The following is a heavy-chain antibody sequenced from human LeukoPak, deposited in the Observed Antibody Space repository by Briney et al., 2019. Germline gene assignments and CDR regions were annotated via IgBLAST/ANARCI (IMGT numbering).Heavy chain of an antibody. CDR3: ATIHSRPY. Sequence: GGSLRLSCEASGFSFSDYYMTWIRQPPGKGLEWIAYIRSGSTTIYYADSVKGRFTISRDDAKNSLFLQMNSLRAEDTAVYYCATIHSRPYWGQGTLVTVSS. J-gene: IGHJ4*02. CDR2: IRSGSTTI. CDR1: GFSFSDYY. D-gene: IGHD2-15*01. V-gene: IGHV3-11*01.